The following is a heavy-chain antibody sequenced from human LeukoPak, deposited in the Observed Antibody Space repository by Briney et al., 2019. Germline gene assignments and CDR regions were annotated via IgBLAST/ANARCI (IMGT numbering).Heavy chain of an antibody. Sequence: PGGSLRLSCAASGFTFSSYSMNWVRQTPGQGLEWVSYIGGDSNTIYYADSVTGRFTISRDNAKNSLYLQMTSLRAVDTAVYYCASDSTGYNSNWYLDYWGQGTLVTVSS. J-gene: IGHJ4*02. D-gene: IGHD6-13*01. V-gene: IGHV3-48*04. CDR2: IGGDSNTI. CDR3: ASDSTGYNSNWYLDY. CDR1: GFTFSSYS.